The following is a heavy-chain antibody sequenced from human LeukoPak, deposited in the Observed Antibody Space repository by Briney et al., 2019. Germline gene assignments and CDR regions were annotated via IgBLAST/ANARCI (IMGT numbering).Heavy chain of an antibody. D-gene: IGHD5-24*01. J-gene: IGHJ4*02. CDR1: GFTFSSYG. V-gene: IGHV3-30*18. CDR3: AKGGGYNVLLDIDY. Sequence: GGSLRLSCAASGFTFSSYGMHWARQAPGKGLEWVAVISYDGSNKYYADSVKGRFTISRDNSKNTLYLQMNSLRAEDTAVYYCAKGGGYNVLLDIDYWGQGTLVTVSS. CDR2: ISYDGSNK.